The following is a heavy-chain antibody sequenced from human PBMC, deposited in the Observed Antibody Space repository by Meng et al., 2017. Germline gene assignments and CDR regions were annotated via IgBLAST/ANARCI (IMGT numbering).Heavy chain of an antibody. CDR1: GGSISSGDYY. V-gene: IGHV4-30-4*01. J-gene: IGHJ4*02. Sequence: QGQLQESRPGLVKPSQTLFLTCTVSGGSISSGDYYWSWIRQPPGRGLEWIGEIYHSGSTNYNPSLKSRVTISIDKSKNQFSLRLSSVTAADTAVYYCARDNSGWYDYWGQGTLVTVSS. D-gene: IGHD6-19*01. CDR3: ARDNSGWYDY. CDR2: IYHSGST.